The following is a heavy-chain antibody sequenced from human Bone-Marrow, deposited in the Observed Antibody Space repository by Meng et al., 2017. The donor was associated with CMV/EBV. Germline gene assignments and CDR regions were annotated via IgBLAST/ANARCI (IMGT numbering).Heavy chain of an antibody. CDR3: ARGRIAARAYYGMDV. D-gene: IGHD6-6*01. CDR1: GGSISSSSYY. Sequence: SETLSLTCTVSGGSISSSSYYWGWIRQPPGKGLEWIGSIYYSGSTYYNPSLKSRVTISVDTSKNQFSLELSSLRSEDTAVYNCARGRIAARAYYGMDVWGQGTTITVSS. V-gene: IGHV4-39*07. J-gene: IGHJ6*02. CDR2: IYYSGST.